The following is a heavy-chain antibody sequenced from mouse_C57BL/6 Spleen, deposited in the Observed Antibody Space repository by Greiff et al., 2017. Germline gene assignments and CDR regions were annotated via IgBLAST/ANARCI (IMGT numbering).Heavy chain of an antibody. V-gene: IGHV1-80*01. J-gene: IGHJ3*01. D-gene: IGHD2-4*01. Sequence: QVQLKESGAELVKPGASVKISCKASGYAFSSYWMNWVKQRPGKGLEWIGQIYPGDGDTNYNGKFKGKATLTADKSSSTAYMQLSSLTSEDSAVYFCARDYYDYDGFAYWGQGTLVTVSA. CDR1: GYAFSSYW. CDR2: IYPGDGDT. CDR3: ARDYYDYDGFAY.